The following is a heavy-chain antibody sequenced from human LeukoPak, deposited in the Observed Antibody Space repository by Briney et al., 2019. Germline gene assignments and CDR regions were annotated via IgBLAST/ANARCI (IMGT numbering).Heavy chain of an antibody. V-gene: IGHV3-30*02. CDR1: GFTFRRFA. Sequence: GGSLRLSCAASGFTFRRFAMDWVRQAPGKGLEWVAFIRYDGSNKYYADSVKGRFTISRDNSKNTLYLQMNSLRAEDTAVYYCAKVAVAAFDYWGQGTLVTVSS. J-gene: IGHJ4*02. CDR2: IRYDGSNK. CDR3: AKVAVAAFDY. D-gene: IGHD6-19*01.